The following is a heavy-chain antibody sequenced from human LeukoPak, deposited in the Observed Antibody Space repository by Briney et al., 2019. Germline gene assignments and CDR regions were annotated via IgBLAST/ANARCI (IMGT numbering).Heavy chain of an antibody. CDR2: IYYSGST. J-gene: IGHJ5*02. V-gene: IGHV4-30-4*01. D-gene: IGHD5-12*01. CDR1: GGSISRGYYY. CDR3: ASSYSGYDFFWFAP. Sequence: SQTLSLTCTVSGGSISRGYYYWSWIREPPLNGLEWIGYIYYSGSTYYNPSLKSRVTISVDTSKNHFSLKLSSLTAADTAVYYCASSYSGYDFFWFAPWGQGTLVTVSS.